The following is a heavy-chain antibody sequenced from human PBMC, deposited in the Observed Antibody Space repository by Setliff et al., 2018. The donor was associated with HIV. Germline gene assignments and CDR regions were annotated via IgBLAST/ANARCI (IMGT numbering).Heavy chain of an antibody. D-gene: IGHD1-1*01. J-gene: IGHJ4*02. V-gene: IGHV4-34*01. CDR2: LSPSGTT. CDR1: GGSFSNYY. Sequence: SETLSLTCTVYGGSFSNYYTNWIRQPPGKGLEWIGELSPSGTTRSNPSLQSRVTISLDTSKKQFSLKLSSVTAADTAVYYCSNWNTTVDADSWGQGTLVTVSS. CDR3: SNWNTTVDADS.